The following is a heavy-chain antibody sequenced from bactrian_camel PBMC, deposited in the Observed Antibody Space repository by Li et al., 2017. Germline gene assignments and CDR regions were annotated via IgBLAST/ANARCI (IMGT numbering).Heavy chain of an antibody. V-gene: IGHV3S53*01. CDR3: AARMTTNNVFAPVIAGCRPRNHY. J-gene: IGHJ4*01. Sequence: HVQLVESGGGSVKTGESLRLSCASSGYTSSFYRMAWFRQAPGKERELVSTISSDGTTNYADSVKGRFTISQDNAKTTAYLQMNSLKPEDTGVYYCAARMTTNNVFAPVIAGCRPRNHYWGQGTQVTVS. CDR2: ISSDGTT. CDR1: GYTSSFYR. D-gene: IGHD6*01.